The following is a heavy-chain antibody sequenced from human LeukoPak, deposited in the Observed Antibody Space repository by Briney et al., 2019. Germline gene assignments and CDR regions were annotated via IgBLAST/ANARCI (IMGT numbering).Heavy chain of an antibody. J-gene: IGHJ3*02. CDR1: GYTFTSYD. V-gene: IGHV1-8*01. CDR3: ARGRGSSWYEADDAFDI. Sequence: ASVKVSCKASGYTFTSYDINWVRQATGQGLEWMGWMNPNSGNTGYAQKFQGRVIMTRNTSISTAYMELSSLRSEDTAVYYCARGRGSSWYEADDAFDIWGQGTMVTVSS. CDR2: MNPNSGNT. D-gene: IGHD6-13*01.